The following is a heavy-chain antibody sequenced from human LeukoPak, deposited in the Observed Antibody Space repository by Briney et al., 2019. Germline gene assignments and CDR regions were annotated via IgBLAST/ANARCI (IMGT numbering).Heavy chain of an antibody. CDR3: ARVRATPSPAYFDY. D-gene: IGHD5-12*01. V-gene: IGHV4-61*02. Sequence: SETLSLTCTVSGGSISSGSYYWSWIRQPAGRGLEWIGRIYTSGSTNYNPSLKSRVTISVDTSKNRFSLKLSSVTAADTAVYYCARVRATPSPAYFDYWGQGTLVTVSS. J-gene: IGHJ4*02. CDR1: GGSISSGSYY. CDR2: IYTSGST.